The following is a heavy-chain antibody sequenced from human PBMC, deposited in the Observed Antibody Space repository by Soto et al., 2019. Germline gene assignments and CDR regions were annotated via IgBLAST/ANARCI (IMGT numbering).Heavy chain of an antibody. Sequence: SETLSLTCTVSGGSISSGGYYWSWIRQHPGKGLEWIGYIYYSGSTYYNPSLKSRISINADTSKNQFSLQLNSVTPEDTAVYYCAQISMTEAPYWGQGTLVTVSS. V-gene: IGHV4-31*03. CDR2: IYYSGST. D-gene: IGHD2-21*02. J-gene: IGHJ4*02. CDR3: AQISMTEAPY. CDR1: GGSISSGGYY.